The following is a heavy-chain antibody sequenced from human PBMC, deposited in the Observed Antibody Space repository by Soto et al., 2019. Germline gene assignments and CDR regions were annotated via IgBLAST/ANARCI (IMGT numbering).Heavy chain of an antibody. D-gene: IGHD3-3*01. J-gene: IGHJ6*03. CDR3: ARGTGARFFYYYYMDV. Sequence: ETLSLTCTVSGGSISSYYWSWIRQPPGKGLEWIGYIYYSGSTNYNPSLKSRVTISVDTSKNQFSLKLSSVTAADTAVYYCARGTGARFFYYYYMDVWGKGTTVTVSS. CDR2: IYYSGST. V-gene: IGHV4-59*01. CDR1: GGSISSYY.